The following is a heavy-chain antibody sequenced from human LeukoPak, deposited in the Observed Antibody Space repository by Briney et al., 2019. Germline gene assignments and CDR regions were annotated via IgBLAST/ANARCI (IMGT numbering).Heavy chain of an antibody. CDR2: LNWNGDNT. CDR3: AREEGPYFDC. V-gene: IGHV3-20*04. J-gene: IGHJ4*02. Sequence: GGPLRLSCAASGFTFHDHGMSWVRQVPGKGLEWVSALNWNGDNTGYADSVKGRFTISRDNAKKSLYLQMNSLTAEDTAYYYCAREEGPYFDCWGQGTLVTVSS. CDR1: GFTFHDHG.